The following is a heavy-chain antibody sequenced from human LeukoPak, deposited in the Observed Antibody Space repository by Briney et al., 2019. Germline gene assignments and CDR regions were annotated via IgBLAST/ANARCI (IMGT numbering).Heavy chain of an antibody. V-gene: IGHV1-3*01. CDR2: INAANGDT. Sequence: ASVKVSCKASGYTFTSYAMHWVRQAPGQRLEWMGWINAANGDTKYSQNFQGRVTITRDTSASTAYMELSSLRSEDTAVYYCATDRGDSSGYYLNDAFGIWGQGTMVTVSS. D-gene: IGHD3-22*01. J-gene: IGHJ3*02. CDR3: ATDRGDSSGYYLNDAFGI. CDR1: GYTFTSYA.